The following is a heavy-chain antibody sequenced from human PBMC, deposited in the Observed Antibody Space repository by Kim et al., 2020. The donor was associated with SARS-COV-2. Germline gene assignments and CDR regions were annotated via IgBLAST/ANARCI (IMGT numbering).Heavy chain of an antibody. J-gene: IGHJ4*02. D-gene: IGHD2-21*02. CDR3: AREPSDSYHFDY. Sequence: YPQKSQGKIALTRDPSASTVYMKLSSLGSEDTAVYFCAREPSDSYHFDYWGQGALITVSS. V-gene: IGHV1-46*01.